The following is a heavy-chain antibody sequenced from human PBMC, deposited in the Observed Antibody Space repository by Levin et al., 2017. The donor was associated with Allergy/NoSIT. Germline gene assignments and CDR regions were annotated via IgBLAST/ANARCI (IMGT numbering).Heavy chain of an antibody. CDR1: GGSISSGGYY. Sequence: PSETLSLTCTVSGGSISSGGYYWSWIRQHPGKGLEWIGYIYYSGSTYYNPSLKSRVTISVDTSKNQFSLKLSSVTAADTAVYYCARDQFRGAAAGTFDYWGQGTLVTVSS. J-gene: IGHJ4*02. CDR2: IYYSGST. CDR3: ARDQFRGAAAGTFDY. V-gene: IGHV4-31*03. D-gene: IGHD6-13*01.